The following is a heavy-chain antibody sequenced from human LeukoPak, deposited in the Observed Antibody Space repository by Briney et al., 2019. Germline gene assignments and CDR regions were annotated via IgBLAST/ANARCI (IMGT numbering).Heavy chain of an antibody. CDR2: INHSGSP. CDR3: ARLVCGGDCYSDY. V-gene: IGHV4-34*01. D-gene: IGHD2-21*02. Sequence: SEALSLTCAVYGGSFSGDYWSWIRQPPGKGLEWIGEINHSGSPNYNPSLKSPVNISVDTSKNQFSLKLGSVTAADTAVYYCARLVCGGDCYSDYWGQGTLVTVSS. CDR1: GGSFSGDY. J-gene: IGHJ4*02.